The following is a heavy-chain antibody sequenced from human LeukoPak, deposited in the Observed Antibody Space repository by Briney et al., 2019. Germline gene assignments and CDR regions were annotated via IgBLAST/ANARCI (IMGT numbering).Heavy chain of an antibody. CDR3: ARDGGYCSSTSCYEGHWFDP. D-gene: IGHD2-2*01. CDR2: INPNSCGT. J-gene: IGHJ5*02. CDR1: GYTFTGYY. V-gene: IGHV1-2*02. Sequence: ASVKVSCKASGYTFTGYYMHCVRQAPGQGLEWMGWINPNSCGTNYAQKFQGRVTMTRDTSISTAYMELSRLRSDDTAVYYCARDGGYCSSTSCYEGHWFDPWGQGTLVTVSS.